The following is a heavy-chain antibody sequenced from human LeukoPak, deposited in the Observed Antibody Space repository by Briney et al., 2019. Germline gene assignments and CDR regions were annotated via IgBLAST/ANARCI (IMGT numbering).Heavy chain of an antibody. CDR2: IYYSGST. D-gene: IGHD6-13*01. V-gene: IGHV4-59*01. CDR1: GGSISSYY. Sequence: PSETLSLTRTVSGGSISSYYWSWIRQPPGKGLEWIGCIYYSGSTTYNPSLKSRVTISVDTSKNQFSLKLSSVTAADTAVYYCARANDGDSITAAGTNWGQGTLVTVSS. CDR3: ARANDGDSITAAGTN. J-gene: IGHJ4*02.